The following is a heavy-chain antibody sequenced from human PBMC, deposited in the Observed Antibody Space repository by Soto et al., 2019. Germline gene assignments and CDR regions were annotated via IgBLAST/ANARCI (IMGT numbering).Heavy chain of an antibody. CDR2: IHYSGST. J-gene: IGHJ5*02. Sequence: QVQLQESGPGLVKPSQTLSLTCTVSGGSISSGAYYWSWIRQHPGKGLEWIGYIHYSGSTYYNPSLKSRVSISVDMYKDQFSLKLNSVTAADAAVYYCARVGGGACYPWGQGTLVTVSS. CDR1: GGSISSGAYY. CDR3: ARVGGGACYP. V-gene: IGHV4-31*03. D-gene: IGHD2-21*02.